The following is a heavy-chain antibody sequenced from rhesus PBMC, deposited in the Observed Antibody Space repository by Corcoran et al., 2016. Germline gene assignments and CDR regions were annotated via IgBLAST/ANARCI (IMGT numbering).Heavy chain of an antibody. Sequence: QVQLVQSGAEVKKPGASVKLPCKASGYTFTRYSINGGRQAPGQGLEWMGWINPSIGNTGYAQKFQGRVTMTRDTSTSTAYMELSSLRSEDTAVYYCARAGSSYFDYWGQGVLVTVSS. J-gene: IGHJ4*01. CDR1: GYTFTRYS. D-gene: IGHD6-19*01. CDR3: ARAGSSYFDY. CDR2: INPSIGNT. V-gene: IGHV1-200*01.